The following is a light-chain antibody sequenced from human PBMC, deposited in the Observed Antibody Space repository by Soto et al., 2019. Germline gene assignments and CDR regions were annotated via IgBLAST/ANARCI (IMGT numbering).Light chain of an antibody. V-gene: IGKV1-5*03. CDR3: PQYISYPYT. J-gene: IGKJ2*01. Sequence: DIQMTQSPSTLSAFVGEGVTITCRTSQSISIWLAWYQQKPGKAPNLLIYQASNLKSGFPSRFSGSGSGTEFTLTISSLKPDYFATDSCPQYISYPYTFDHGTRLQIE. CDR2: QAS. CDR1: QSISIW.